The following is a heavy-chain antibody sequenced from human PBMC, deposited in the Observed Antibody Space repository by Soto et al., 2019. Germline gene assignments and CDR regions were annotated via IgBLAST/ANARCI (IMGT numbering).Heavy chain of an antibody. J-gene: IGHJ6*02. V-gene: IGHV3-48*03. CDR1: GFTFSSYE. Sequence: PGGSLRLSCAASGFTFSSYEMNWVRQAPGKGLGWVSYISSSGSTIYYADSVKGRFTISRDNAKNSLYLQMNSLRAEDTAVYYCARSITIFGVVPGRYYYYGMDVWGQGTTVTVSS. CDR3: ARSITIFGVVPGRYYYYGMDV. CDR2: ISSSGSTI. D-gene: IGHD3-3*01.